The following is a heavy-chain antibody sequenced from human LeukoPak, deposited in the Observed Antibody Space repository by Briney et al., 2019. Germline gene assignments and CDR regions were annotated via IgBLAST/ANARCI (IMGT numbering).Heavy chain of an antibody. Sequence: PGGSLRLSCAASGSTFSSNAMSWVRQAPGKGLEWVSGISGSGGSTYYADSVKGRFTISRDNSKNTLYLQMNSLKTEDTAVYYCTTGGLSYGDYAPFDYWGQGTLVTVSS. CDR3: TTGGLSYGDYAPFDY. CDR2: ISGSGGST. J-gene: IGHJ4*02. CDR1: GSTFSSNA. V-gene: IGHV3-23*01. D-gene: IGHD4-17*01.